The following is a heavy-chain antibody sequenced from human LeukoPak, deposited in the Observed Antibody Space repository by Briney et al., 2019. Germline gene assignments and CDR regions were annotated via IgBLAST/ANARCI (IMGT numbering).Heavy chain of an antibody. CDR3: ARVSPHRKMSYGNQNWFDT. V-gene: IGHV1-18*01. CDR1: GYIFSNFG. D-gene: IGHD3-16*01. Sequence: ASVKVSCKASGYIFSNFGINWVRQAPGQGLEWMGWISAYNGYTKYAQKLQGRVTMTTDTSTSTAHMELRSLRSDDTAVYYCARVSPHRKMSYGNQNWFDTWGQGTLVTVSS. J-gene: IGHJ5*02. CDR2: ISAYNGYT.